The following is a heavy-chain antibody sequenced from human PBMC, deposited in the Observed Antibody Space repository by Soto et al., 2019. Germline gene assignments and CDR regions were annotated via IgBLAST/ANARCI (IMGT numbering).Heavy chain of an antibody. CDR1: GFSFSEYS. Sequence: QTVGSLRLSCAASGFSFSEYSMNWVRQAPGKGLEWVSYISRGSTTIYYADSVKGRFTISRDDAKNSLYLQMTSLRDEDSAIYYCAREIIISTGYYFDYWGQGTLVTVSS. J-gene: IGHJ4*02. CDR2: ISRGSTTI. D-gene: IGHD3-9*01. CDR3: AREIIISTGYYFDY. V-gene: IGHV3-48*02.